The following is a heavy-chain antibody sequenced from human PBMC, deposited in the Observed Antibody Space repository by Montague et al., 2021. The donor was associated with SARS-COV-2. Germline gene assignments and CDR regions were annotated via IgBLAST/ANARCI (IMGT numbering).Heavy chain of an antibody. CDR1: GFTFSSYA. V-gene: IGHV3-30-3*01. J-gene: IGHJ4*02. CDR3: ARGTGISSGWFDY. Sequence: SLRLSCAASGFTFSSYAMHWVRQAPGKGLEWVAVISYDGSNKYYADSVKGRSTISRDNSKNTLYLQMNSLRAEDTAVYYCARGTGISSGWFDYWGQGTLVTVSS. D-gene: IGHD6-19*01. CDR2: ISYDGSNK.